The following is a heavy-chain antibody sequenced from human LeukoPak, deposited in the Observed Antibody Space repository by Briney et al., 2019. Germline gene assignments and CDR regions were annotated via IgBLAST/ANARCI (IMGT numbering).Heavy chain of an antibody. CDR1: GYTFTAYY. CDR2: INPSGSST. D-gene: IGHD3-3*01. V-gene: IGHV1-46*04. CDR3: ARAATSFGVVFPAS. Sequence: ASVKVSCKASGYTFTAYYMHWLRQAPGQGLEWMGMINPSGSSTSYAPKLQGRVTLTRDMSTSTVYMELSSLRSEDTAVYYCARAATSFGVVFPASWGQGTLVTVSS. J-gene: IGHJ5*02.